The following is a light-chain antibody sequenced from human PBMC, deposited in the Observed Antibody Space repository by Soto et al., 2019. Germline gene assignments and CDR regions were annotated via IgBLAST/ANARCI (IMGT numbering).Light chain of an antibody. Sequence: ELTQPPSVSVAPGQTARITCGGNNIGSKSVHWYQQKPGQAPVLVVYDGSDRPSGIPERFSGSNSGNTATLTISRVEAGDEADYYCQVWDSSSDHPYVFGTGTKVTVL. CDR1: NIGSKS. J-gene: IGLJ1*01. V-gene: IGLV3-21*02. CDR2: DGS. CDR3: QVWDSSSDHPYV.